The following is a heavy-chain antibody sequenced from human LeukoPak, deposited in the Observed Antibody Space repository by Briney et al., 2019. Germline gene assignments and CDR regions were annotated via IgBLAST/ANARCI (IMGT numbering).Heavy chain of an antibody. D-gene: IGHD2-2*01. CDR1: GYTFTSYD. J-gene: IGHJ6*02. CDR3: ARAPMEVVVPAADDYYYGMDV. Sequence: ASVKVSCKASGYTFTSYDINWVRQATGQGLEWMGWMNPNSGNTGYAQKFQGRVTKTRNTPISTAYMELSSLRSEDTAVYYCARAPMEVVVPAADDYYYGMDVWGQGTTVTVSS. CDR2: MNPNSGNT. V-gene: IGHV1-8*01.